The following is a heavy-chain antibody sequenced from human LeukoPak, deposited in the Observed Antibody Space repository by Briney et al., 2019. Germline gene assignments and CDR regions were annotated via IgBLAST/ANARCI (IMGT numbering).Heavy chain of an antibody. D-gene: IGHD1-14*01. CDR3: ARRNPHDAFDI. CDR2: ISWNSGSM. CDR1: GFTFDDYA. J-gene: IGHJ3*02. Sequence: AGGSLRLSCTASGFTFDDYAMHWVRQAPGKGLEWVSGISWNSGSMDYAGSVKGRFTISRDNAKNSLYLQMNSLRAEDTAVYYCARRNPHDAFDIWGQGTMVTVSS. V-gene: IGHV3-9*01.